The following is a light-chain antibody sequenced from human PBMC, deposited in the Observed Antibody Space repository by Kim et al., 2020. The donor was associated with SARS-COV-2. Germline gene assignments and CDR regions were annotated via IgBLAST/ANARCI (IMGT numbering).Light chain of an antibody. V-gene: IGLV2-14*03. CDR1: TIDVGGPSY. CDR3: SPYTTSSTWV. Sequence: GQSLTISLPGTTIDVGGPSYFSRYQHHPPKPPILIIYDVPTRPSGLSNRSSASKSGSPASPTLSALQAEDEGYYYCSPYTTSSTWVFGGGTQLTVL. J-gene: IGLJ3*02. CDR2: DVP.